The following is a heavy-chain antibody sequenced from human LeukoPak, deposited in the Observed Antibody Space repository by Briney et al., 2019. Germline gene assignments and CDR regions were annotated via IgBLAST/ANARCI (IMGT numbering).Heavy chain of an antibody. CDR3: ARARSMSPHYYYYMDV. Sequence: SETLSLTCTVSGGSISSSSYYWGWIRQPPGKGLEWIGNIYYSGSTYYNPSLKSRVTISVDTSKNQFSLKLSSVTAADTAVYYCARARSMSPHYYYYMDVWGKGTTVTVSS. J-gene: IGHJ6*03. V-gene: IGHV4-39*01. CDR1: GGSISSSSYY. CDR2: IYYSGST.